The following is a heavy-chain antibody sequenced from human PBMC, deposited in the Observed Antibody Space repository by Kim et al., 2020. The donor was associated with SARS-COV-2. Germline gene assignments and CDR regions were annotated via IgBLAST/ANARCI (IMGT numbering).Heavy chain of an antibody. CDR2: IYYSGST. D-gene: IGHD5-12*01. CDR1: GGSISSYY. CDR3: VRVREERWLHRTYYFDY. Sequence: SETLSLTCTVSGGSISSYYWSWIRQPPGKGLEWIGYIYYSGSTNYNPSLKSRVTISVDTSKNQFSLKLSSVTAADTAVYYCVRVREERWLHRTYYFDYWGQGTLVTVSS. J-gene: IGHJ4*02. V-gene: IGHV4-59*13.